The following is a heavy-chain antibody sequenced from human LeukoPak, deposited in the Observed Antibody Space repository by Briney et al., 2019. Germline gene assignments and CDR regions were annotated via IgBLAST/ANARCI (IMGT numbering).Heavy chain of an antibody. D-gene: IGHD2-8*02. CDR1: GGFFSGYY. CDR3: ARAGVVYVDY. J-gene: IGHJ4*02. V-gene: IGHV4-34*01. Sequence: PSETLSLTCAVYGGFFSGYYWSWIRQPPGKGLEWIGEINHSGSTNYNPSLKSRVTISVDTSKNQFSLKLSSVTAADTAVYYCARAGVVYVDYWGQGTLVTVSS. CDR2: INHSGST.